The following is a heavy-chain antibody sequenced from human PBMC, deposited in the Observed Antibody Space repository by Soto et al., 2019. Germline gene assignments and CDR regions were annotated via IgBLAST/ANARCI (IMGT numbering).Heavy chain of an antibody. CDR3: ARDLVAEAVSGAFDS. V-gene: IGHV3-23*01. CDR2: ITGSGDKA. CDR1: GFTFTKYA. J-gene: IGHJ4*02. Sequence: VQLLESGGDLVQPGGFLRLSCAVSGFTFTKYAVSWVRQAPGKGLEWVSTITGSGDKAYHADSVKGRFTISRDSSKNTVFLQMNGLGAEDTAMYFCARDLVAEAVSGAFDSWGQGTLVTVSS. D-gene: IGHD6-13*01.